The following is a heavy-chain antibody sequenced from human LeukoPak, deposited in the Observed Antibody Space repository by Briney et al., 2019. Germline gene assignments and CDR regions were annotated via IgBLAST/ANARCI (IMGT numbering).Heavy chain of an antibody. CDR2: IYPGYSDT. CDR3: ARHKSGSSGYYFPFDY. J-gene: IGHJ4*02. CDR1: GYSFTNYW. D-gene: IGHD3-22*01. V-gene: IGHV5-51*01. Sequence: PGESLKISWKGSGYSFTNYWIGWVRQMPGEGVGWVGIIYPGYSDTGYSPAFQGQVTISAEKSISTAYPQWSSLKASDNAMYYWARHKSGSSGYYFPFDYWGQGTLVTVSS.